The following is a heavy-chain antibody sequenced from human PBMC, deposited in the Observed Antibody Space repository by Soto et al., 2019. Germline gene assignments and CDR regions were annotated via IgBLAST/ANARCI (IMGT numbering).Heavy chain of an antibody. D-gene: IGHD6-13*01. J-gene: IGHJ6*02. CDR1: GFTFNNYG. CDR2: IWKDGSGY. Sequence: QVQLVESGGGVVQPGGSLRLSCAASGFTFNNYGMHWVRQAPGKGLEWVAVIWKDGSGYYYANSVKGRFTISRDNAKNTLYLQMSSLRAEDTAVYFCARRQISPPTRGAAAARGGMDVWGQGTTVTVSS. CDR3: ARRQISPPTRGAAAARGGMDV. V-gene: IGHV3-33*01.